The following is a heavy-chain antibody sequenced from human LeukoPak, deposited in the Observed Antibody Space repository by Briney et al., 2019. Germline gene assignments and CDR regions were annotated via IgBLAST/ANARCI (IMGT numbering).Heavy chain of an antibody. V-gene: IGHV3-48*03. CDR3: ARGYYYDSSGYYDY. CDR1: GFTFSSYE. Sequence: PGGSLRLSCAAPGFTFSSYEMNWVRQAPGKGLEWVSYISSSGSTIYYADSVKGRFTISRDNAKNSLYLQMNSLRAEDTAVYYCARGYYYDSSGYYDYWGQGTLVTVSS. J-gene: IGHJ4*02. D-gene: IGHD3-22*01. CDR2: ISSSGSTI.